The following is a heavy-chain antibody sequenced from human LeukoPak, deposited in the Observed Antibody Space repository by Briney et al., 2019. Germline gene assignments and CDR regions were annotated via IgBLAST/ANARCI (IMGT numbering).Heavy chain of an antibody. CDR2: IWYDGSNK. CDR3: ARGKRGFIYGSDF. J-gene: IGHJ4*02. CDR1: GFTFSSYG. Sequence: PGRSLRLSCAASGFTFSSYGMHWVRQAPGKGLEWVALIWYDGSNKYYADSVKGRFSISRDNSKDTLSLQMNSLRVEDTALYYCARGKRGFIYGSDFWGQGTLVTVSS. V-gene: IGHV3-33*01. D-gene: IGHD5-18*01.